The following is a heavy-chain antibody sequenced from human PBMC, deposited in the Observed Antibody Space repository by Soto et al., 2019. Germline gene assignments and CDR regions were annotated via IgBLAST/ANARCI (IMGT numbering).Heavy chain of an antibody. V-gene: IGHV3-74*01. J-gene: IGHJ3*02. Sequence: GSLRLSCAASGFTFSSYWMHWVRQAPGKGLVWVSRINSDGSSTSYADSVKGRFTISRDNAKNTLYLQMNSLRAEDTAVYYCARVSPADAFDIWGQGTMVTVSS. CDR2: INSDGSST. CDR3: ARVSPADAFDI. CDR1: GFTFSSYW.